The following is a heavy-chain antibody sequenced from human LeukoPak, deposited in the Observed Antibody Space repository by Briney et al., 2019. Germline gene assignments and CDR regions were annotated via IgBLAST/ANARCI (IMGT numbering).Heavy chain of an antibody. J-gene: IGHJ5*02. CDR2: ISGSGGST. CDR1: GFTFSSYA. CDR3: AKEPNWGGWFGGLPPWFDP. D-gene: IGHD3-10*01. Sequence: GGSLRLSCAASGFTFSSYAMSWVRQAPGEGLEWVSAISGSGGSTYSADSVKGRFTISRDNSKNTLYLQMNSLRAEDTAVYYCAKEPNWGGWFGGLPPWFDPWGQGTLVTVSS. V-gene: IGHV3-23*01.